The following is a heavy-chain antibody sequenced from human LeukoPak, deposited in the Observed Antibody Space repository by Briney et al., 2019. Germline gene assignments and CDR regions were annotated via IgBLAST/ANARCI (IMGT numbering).Heavy chain of an antibody. D-gene: IGHD2-21*01. V-gene: IGHV3-15*01. CDR2: IKPRMHGETT. CDR1: GLDISIAW. CDR3: AHIGKAPAVLEH. Sequence: GGSLRLSCEVSGLDISIAWMCWVRKTPGKGLELVGRIKPRMHGETTDYAATLEGRFHIPRADSRNTVTLHLYGLKTEDTAIYYCAHIGKAPAVLEHWGQGTLVTVSS. J-gene: IGHJ4*02.